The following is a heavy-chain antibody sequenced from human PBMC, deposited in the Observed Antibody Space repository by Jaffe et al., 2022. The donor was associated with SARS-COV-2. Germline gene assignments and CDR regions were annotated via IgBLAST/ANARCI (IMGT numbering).Heavy chain of an antibody. J-gene: IGHJ5*02. V-gene: IGHV2-26*01. CDR3: ARIYGSYLFDP. CDR2: IFSNDEK. CDR1: GFSLSNARMG. D-gene: IGHD1-26*01. Sequence: QVTLKESGPVLVKPTETLTLTCTVSGFSLSNARMGVSWIRQPPGKALEWLAHIFSNDEKSYSTSLKSRLTISKDTSKSQVVLTMTNMDPVDTATYYCARIYGSYLFDPWGQGTLVTVSS.